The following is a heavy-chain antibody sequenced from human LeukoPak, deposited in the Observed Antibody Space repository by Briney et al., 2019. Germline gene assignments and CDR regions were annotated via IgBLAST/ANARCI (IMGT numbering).Heavy chain of an antibody. D-gene: IGHD3-9*01. V-gene: IGHV3-30*02. CDR2: IRYDGSNK. CDR3: AKDRYYDILAGYPEEAEYFRH. CDR1: GFTSSSYG. J-gene: IGHJ1*01. Sequence: GGSLRLSCAASGFTSSSYGMHWVRQAPGKGLEWVAFIRYDGSNKYYADSVKGRFTISRDNSKNTLYLQMNSLRAEDTAVYYCAKDRYYDILAGYPEEAEYFRHWGQGTLVTVSS.